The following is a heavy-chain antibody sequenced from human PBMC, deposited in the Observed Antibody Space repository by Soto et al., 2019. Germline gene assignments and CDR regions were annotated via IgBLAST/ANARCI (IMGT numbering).Heavy chain of an antibody. CDR2: IIPIFGTA. J-gene: IGHJ6*02. CDR3: ASSSQLWLQFALEDHYYYYYGMDV. V-gene: IGHV1-69*01. CDR1: GGTFSSYA. D-gene: IGHD5-18*01. Sequence: QVQLVQSGAEVKKPGSSVKVSCKASGGTFSSYAISWVRQAPGQGLEWMGGIIPIFGTANYAQKFQGRVTITADESTSTAYMELSSLRSEDTAVYYCASSSQLWLQFALEDHYYYYYGMDVWGQGTTVTVSS.